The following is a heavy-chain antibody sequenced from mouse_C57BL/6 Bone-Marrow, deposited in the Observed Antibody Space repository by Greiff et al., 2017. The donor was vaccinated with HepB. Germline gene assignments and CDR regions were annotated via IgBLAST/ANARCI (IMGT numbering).Heavy chain of an antibody. Sequence: QVQLQQPGAELVKPGASVKLSCKASGYTFPSYWMQWVKQRPGQGLEWIGEIDPSDSYTNYNQKFKGKATLTVDTSSSTAYMQLSSLTSADSAVYYWARSAPLYYSNPYYAMDYWGQGTSVTVSS. J-gene: IGHJ4*01. V-gene: IGHV1-50*01. CDR2: IDPSDSYT. CDR3: ARSAPLYYSNPYYAMDY. CDR1: GYTFPSYW. D-gene: IGHD2-5*01.